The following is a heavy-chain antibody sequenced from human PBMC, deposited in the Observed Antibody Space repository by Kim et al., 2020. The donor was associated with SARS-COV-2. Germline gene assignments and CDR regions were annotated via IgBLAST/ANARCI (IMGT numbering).Heavy chain of an antibody. V-gene: IGHV3-11*05. CDR3: ARDREILGLYSSTWYSDY. D-gene: IGHD6-13*01. Sequence: KGRFTISRDNAKESLYLQMNSLRAEDTAVYYCARDREILGLYSSTWYSDYWGQGTLVTVSS. J-gene: IGHJ4*02.